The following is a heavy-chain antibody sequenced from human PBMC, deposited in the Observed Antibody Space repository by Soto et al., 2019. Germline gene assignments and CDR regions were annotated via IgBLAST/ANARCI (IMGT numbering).Heavy chain of an antibody. J-gene: IGHJ6*03. V-gene: IGHV3-23*01. CDR2: ISGSGGST. Sequence: PGGSLRLSCAASGFTFSSYAMSWVRQAPGKGLEWVSAISGSGGSTYYADSVKGRFTISRDNSKNTLYLQMNSLRAEDTAVYYCAKDRMGYQLPLTFYYYYYMDVWGKGTTVTVSS. CDR3: AKDRMGYQLPLTFYYYYYMDV. D-gene: IGHD2-2*01. CDR1: GFTFSSYA.